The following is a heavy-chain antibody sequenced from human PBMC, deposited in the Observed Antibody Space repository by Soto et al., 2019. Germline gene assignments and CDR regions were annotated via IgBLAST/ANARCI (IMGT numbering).Heavy chain of an antibody. CDR2: IIPIFGTA. D-gene: IGHD4-4*01. CDR1: GGTFSSYA. CDR3: GGGTTVTTLKALYYYGMDV. V-gene: IGHV1-69*13. J-gene: IGHJ6*02. Sequence: SVKVSCKASGGTFSSYAISWVRQAPGQGLEWMGGIIPIFGTANYAQKFQGRVTITADESTSTAYMELSSLRSEDTAVYYCGGGTTVTTLKALYYYGMDVWGQGTTVTVSS.